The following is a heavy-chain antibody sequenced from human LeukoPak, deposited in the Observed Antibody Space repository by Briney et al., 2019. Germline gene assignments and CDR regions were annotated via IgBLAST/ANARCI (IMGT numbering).Heavy chain of an antibody. CDR1: GFAFSTYV. Sequence: GGSLRLSCAASGFAFSTYVMTWVRQAPGKGVEGVSTITTGGDTVYSDSVKGRFAISRDNSKNTVYLQMHSLRVEDTALYYCTNSGPGSGWSRCYLDFWGQGTLVTVSS. J-gene: IGHJ4*02. CDR3: TNSGPGSGWSRCYLDF. V-gene: IGHV3-23*01. D-gene: IGHD6-19*01. CDR2: ITTGGDT.